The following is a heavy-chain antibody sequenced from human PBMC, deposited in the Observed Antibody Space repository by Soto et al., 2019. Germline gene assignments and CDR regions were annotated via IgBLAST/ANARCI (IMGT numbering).Heavy chain of an antibody. J-gene: IGHJ6*02. CDR1: GGTFGNSA. CDR3: ARDKDRQQIGGNYYCGMDV. CDR2: IMPIFPTP. V-gene: IGHV1-69*12. D-gene: IGHD1-26*01. Sequence: QVQLVQSGAEVKKPGSSVTVSCKASGGTFGNSAISWVRQAPGQGLEWMGGIMPIFPTPDYAQKFQGRVTITADESTSTAYMEVTSLRSEDTAVYYCARDKDRQQIGGNYYCGMDVWGQGTTVTV.